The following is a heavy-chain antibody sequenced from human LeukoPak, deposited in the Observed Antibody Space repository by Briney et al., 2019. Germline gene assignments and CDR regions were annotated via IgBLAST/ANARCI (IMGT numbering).Heavy chain of an antibody. CDR1: GYTFTGYY. D-gene: IGHD2-2*01. CDR2: INPNSGGT. CDR3: ARIVPAAYDAFDI. J-gene: IGHJ3*02. Sequence: ASMKVSCKASGYTFTGYYMHWARQAPGQGLEWMGWINPNSGGTNYAQKFQGRVTMTRDTSISTAYMELSRLRSDDTAVYYCARIVPAAYDAFDIWGQGTMVTVSS. V-gene: IGHV1-2*02.